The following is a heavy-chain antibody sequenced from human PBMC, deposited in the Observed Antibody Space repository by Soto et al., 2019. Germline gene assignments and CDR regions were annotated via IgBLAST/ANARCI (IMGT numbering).Heavy chain of an antibody. V-gene: IGHV4-34*01. CDR1: GGSFSGYY. CDR3: ARADYGGTLGNY. Sequence: SETLSLTCAVYGGSFSGYYWSWIRQPPGKGLEWIGEINHSGSTNYNPSLKSRVTISVDTSKNQFSLKLSSVTAADTAVYYCARADYGGTLGNYWGQGTMVTVSS. D-gene: IGHD4-17*01. CDR2: INHSGST. J-gene: IGHJ4*02.